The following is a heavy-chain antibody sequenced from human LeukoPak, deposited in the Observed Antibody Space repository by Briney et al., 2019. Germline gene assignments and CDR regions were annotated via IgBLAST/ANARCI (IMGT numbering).Heavy chain of an antibody. V-gene: IGHV4-61*01. CDR3: ARFGDILTAYYYYYGMDV. CDR1: GGSVSSGSYY. CDR2: IYYSGST. D-gene: IGHD3-9*01. J-gene: IGHJ6*04. Sequence: SETLSLTCTVSGGSVSSGSYYWSWIRQPPGKGLEWIGYIYYSGSTNYNPSHKGRVTISVDTSKNQFSLKLSSVTAADTAVYYCARFGDILTAYYYYYGMDVWGKGTTVTVSS.